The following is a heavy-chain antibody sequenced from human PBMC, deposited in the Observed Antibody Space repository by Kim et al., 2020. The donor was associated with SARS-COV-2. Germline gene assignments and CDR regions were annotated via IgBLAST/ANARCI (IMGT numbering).Heavy chain of an antibody. CDR1: GFTFGDYA. CDR3: SKWAVAAYWFFDL. J-gene: IGHJ2*01. D-gene: IGHD6-19*01. Sequence: GGSLRLSCTASGFTFGDYAMTWFRQAPGKGLEWVGFIRSKGYGGTTEFAASVKGRFIISRDDSKSIAYLQMNSLKTEDTAVYYCSKWAVAAYWFFDLWGR. CDR2: IRSKGYGGTT. V-gene: IGHV3-49*03.